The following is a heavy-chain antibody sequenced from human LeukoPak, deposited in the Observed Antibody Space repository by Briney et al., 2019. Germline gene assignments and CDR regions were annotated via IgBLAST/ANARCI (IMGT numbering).Heavy chain of an antibody. CDR2: ISSSSSYI. J-gene: IGHJ4*02. D-gene: IGHD6-6*01. CDR3: ARGWGSSSSAH. Sequence: GGSLRLSCAASGFTFSSYSMNWVRQAPGKGLEWVTSISSSSSYIYYADSVKGRFTISRDNAKNSLYLQMNSLRAEDTAVYYCARGWGSSSSAHWGQGTLVTVSS. V-gene: IGHV3-21*01. CDR1: GFTFSSYS.